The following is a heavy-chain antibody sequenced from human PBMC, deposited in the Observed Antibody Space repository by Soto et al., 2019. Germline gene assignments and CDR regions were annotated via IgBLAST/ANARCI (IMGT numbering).Heavy chain of an antibody. Sequence: PSETLSLTCAVSGGSISGFYWSWLRQPPGKGLEWIASISDSGNTNYNPSLKSRVTISVDLSKNQFSLRLSSVTAADTAVYHCARITQFYYYVMDVWGQGTTVTVSS. CDR3: ARITQFYYYVMDV. J-gene: IGHJ6*02. CDR2: ISDSGNT. V-gene: IGHV4-59*01. CDR1: GGSISGFY. D-gene: IGHD3-16*01.